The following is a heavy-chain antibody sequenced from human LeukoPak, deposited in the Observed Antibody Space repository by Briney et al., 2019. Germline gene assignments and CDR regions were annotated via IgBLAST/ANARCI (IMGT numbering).Heavy chain of an antibody. CDR3: AREYCSSTSCSNWFDP. Sequence: GASVKVSCKASGYTFTGYYMHWVRQAPGQGLEWMGWISPNSGGTNYAQKFQGRVTMTRDTSISTAYMELSRLRSDDTAVYYCAREYCSSTSCSNWFDPWGQGTLVTVSS. J-gene: IGHJ5*02. CDR1: GYTFTGYY. CDR2: ISPNSGGT. D-gene: IGHD2-2*01. V-gene: IGHV1-2*02.